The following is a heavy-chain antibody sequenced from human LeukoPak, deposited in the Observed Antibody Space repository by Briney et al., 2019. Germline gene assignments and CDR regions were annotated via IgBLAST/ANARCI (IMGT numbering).Heavy chain of an antibody. J-gene: IGHJ5*02. V-gene: IGHV3-13*01. CDR1: GFTFSSYD. CDR2: IGTADDT. CDR3: ARAVAGAGWFDP. D-gene: IGHD6-19*01. Sequence: GGSLRLSCAASGFTFSSYDMHWVRQVTGKGLEWVSAIGTADDTYYAGSVKGRFTISRENAKNSLYLQMSSLRAGDTAVYYCARAVAGAGWFDPWGQGALVTVSS.